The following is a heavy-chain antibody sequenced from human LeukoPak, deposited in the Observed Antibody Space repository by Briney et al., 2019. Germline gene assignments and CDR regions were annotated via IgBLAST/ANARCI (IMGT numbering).Heavy chain of an antibody. D-gene: IGHD6-19*01. CDR3: ARLGIAVAGYYFDY. V-gene: IGHV4-59*01. CDR1: GGSISSYY. J-gene: IGHJ4*02. CDR2: IYYSGST. Sequence: TSETLSLTCTVSGGSISSYYWSWIRQPPGKGLEWIGYIYYSGSTNYNPSLKSRVTISVDTSKNQFSLKLSSVTAADTAVYYCARLGIAVAGYYFDYWGQGTLVTVSS.